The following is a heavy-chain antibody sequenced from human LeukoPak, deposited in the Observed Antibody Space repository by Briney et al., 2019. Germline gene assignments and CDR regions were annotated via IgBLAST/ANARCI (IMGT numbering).Heavy chain of an antibody. V-gene: IGHV3-7*01. J-gene: IGHJ3*02. Sequence: GGSLRLSCAASGFTFTSYWMSWVRQAPGKGLEWVANIKQDGSEKYYVDSVKGRFTISRDNAKNSLYLQMNSLRAEDTAVYYCARDRYSGSYYGSSSAFDIWGQGTMVTVSS. D-gene: IGHD1-26*01. CDR1: GFTFTSYW. CDR2: IKQDGSEK. CDR3: ARDRYSGSYYGSSSAFDI.